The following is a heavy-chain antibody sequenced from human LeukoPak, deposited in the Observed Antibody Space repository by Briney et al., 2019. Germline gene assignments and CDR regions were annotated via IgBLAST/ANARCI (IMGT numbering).Heavy chain of an antibody. V-gene: IGHV4-34*01. CDR1: GGSFSGYY. CDR2: INHSGST. CDR3: ATTTVTISYFYYYYYMDV. D-gene: IGHD4-17*01. Sequence: PSETLSLTCAVYGGSFSGYYWSWIRQPPGKGLEWIGEINHSGSTNYNPSLKSRVTISVDTSKNQFSLKLSSVTAADTAVYYCATTTVTISYFYYYYYMDVWGKGTTVTISS. J-gene: IGHJ6*03.